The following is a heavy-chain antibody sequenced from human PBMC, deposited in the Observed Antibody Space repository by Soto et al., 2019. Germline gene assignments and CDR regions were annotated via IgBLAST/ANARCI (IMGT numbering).Heavy chain of an antibody. CDR1: GYTLTELS. J-gene: IGHJ6*02. CDR3: ATLDSSSPPRYYYYGMDV. CDR2: FDPEDGET. Sequence: ASVKVSCKVSGYTLTELSMHWVRQAPGKRVEWMGGFDPEDGETIYAQKFQGRVTMTEDTSTDTAYMELSSLRSEDTAVYYCATLDSSSPPRYYYYGMDVWGQGTTVTVSS. V-gene: IGHV1-24*01. D-gene: IGHD6-6*01.